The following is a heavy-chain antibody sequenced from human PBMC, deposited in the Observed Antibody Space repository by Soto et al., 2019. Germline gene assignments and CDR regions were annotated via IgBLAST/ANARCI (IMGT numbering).Heavy chain of an antibody. J-gene: IGHJ6*03. D-gene: IGHD4-17*01. CDR2: IYYSGST. V-gene: IGHV4-39*01. Sequence: SETLSLTCTVSGGSISSSSYYWGWIRQPPGKGLEWIGSIYYSGSTYYNPSLKSRVTISVDTSKNQFSLKLSSVTAADTAVYYCARHNNDLYGRYYMDVWGKGTTVTVSS. CDR1: GGSISSSSYY. CDR3: ARHNNDLYGRYYMDV.